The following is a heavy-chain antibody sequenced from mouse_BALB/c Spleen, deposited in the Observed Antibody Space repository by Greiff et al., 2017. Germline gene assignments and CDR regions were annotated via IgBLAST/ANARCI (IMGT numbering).Heavy chain of an antibody. CDR1: GYTFTNYW. CDR3: ARNYYGRDY. V-gene: IGHV1-63*02. Sequence: VKVVESGAELVRPGTSVKISCKASGYTFTNYWLGWVKQRPGHGLEWIGDIYPGGGYTNYNEKFKGKATLTADTSSSTAYMQLSSLTSEDSAVYFCARNYYGRDYWGQGTTLTVSS. J-gene: IGHJ2*01. CDR2: IYPGGGYT. D-gene: IGHD1-1*01.